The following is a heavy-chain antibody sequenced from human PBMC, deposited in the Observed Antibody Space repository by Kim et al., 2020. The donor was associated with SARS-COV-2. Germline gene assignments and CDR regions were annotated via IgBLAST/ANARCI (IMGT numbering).Heavy chain of an antibody. CDR3: ARESGSYYSLDY. V-gene: IGHV3-74*01. J-gene: IGHJ4*02. D-gene: IGHD1-26*01. Sequence: SDAASVKGRFTISRDNAKNTLYLQMSSLRAEDTAVYYCARESGSYYSLDYWGQGTLVTVSS.